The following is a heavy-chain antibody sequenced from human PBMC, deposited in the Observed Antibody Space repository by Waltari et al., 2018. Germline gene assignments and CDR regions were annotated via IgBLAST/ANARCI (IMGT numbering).Heavy chain of an antibody. CDR3: ARVIGYRFDP. J-gene: IGHJ5*02. CDR1: GGFIRISTW. D-gene: IGHD1-1*01. Sequence: QVPLQESGPGLVKPSGTLSLTCAVSGGFIRISTWWGWVRQPRGKGLEWIGAIYHSGRSNYNPSLKSRVTISVDKSKNQFSLKLSSVTAADTAVYYCARVIGYRFDPGGQGTLVTVSS. V-gene: IGHV4-4*02. CDR2: IYHSGRS.